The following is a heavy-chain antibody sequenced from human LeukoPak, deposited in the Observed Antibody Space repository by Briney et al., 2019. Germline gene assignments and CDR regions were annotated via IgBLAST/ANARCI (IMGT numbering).Heavy chain of an antibody. CDR1: GFTFSSYS. D-gene: IGHD2-2*01. CDR2: INIVNNAI. V-gene: IGHV3-48*04. J-gene: IGHJ4*02. CDR3: ARMSSYCDY. Sequence: GGSLRLSCAASGFTFSSYSMNWVRQAPGKGLEWVSHINIVNNAIYYSDSVKGRFTISRDNAKNSLYLQMNSLRADDTGVYFCARMSSYCDYWGQGTLVTVSS.